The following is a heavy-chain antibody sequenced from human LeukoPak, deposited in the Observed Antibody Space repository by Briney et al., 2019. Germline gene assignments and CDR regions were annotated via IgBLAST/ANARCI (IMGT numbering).Heavy chain of an antibody. J-gene: IGHJ3*02. D-gene: IGHD3-22*01. CDR3: AGAEYYYDSSGYPDAFDI. Sequence: SETLSLTCTVSGGSISSYYWSWLRQPPGRGLEWIGYIYYSGSTNYNPSLKSRVTISVDTSKNQFSLKLSSVTAADTAVYYCAGAEYYYDSSGYPDAFDIWGQGTMVTVSS. V-gene: IGHV4-59*08. CDR2: IYYSGST. CDR1: GGSISSYY.